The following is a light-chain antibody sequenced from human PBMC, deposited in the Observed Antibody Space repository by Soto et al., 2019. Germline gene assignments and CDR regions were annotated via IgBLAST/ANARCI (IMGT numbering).Light chain of an antibody. CDR1: QGISSY. CDR2: AAS. V-gene: IGKV1-8*01. J-gene: IGKJ4*01. CDR3: QQYYSYTLT. Sequence: IRMTQSPSSLSAXTGDRVTITCRASQGISSYLAWYQQKPGKAPKLLIYAASTLQSGVPSRFSGSGSGTDFTLTISCLQSEDFATYYCQQYYSYTLTFGGGTKVEIK.